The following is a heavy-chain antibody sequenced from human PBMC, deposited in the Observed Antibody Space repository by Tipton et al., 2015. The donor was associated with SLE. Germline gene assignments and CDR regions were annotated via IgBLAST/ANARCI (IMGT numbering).Heavy chain of an antibody. V-gene: IGHV4-59*08. D-gene: IGHD1-1*01. J-gene: IGHJ4*02. CDR3: ARQANFYYFDY. CDR1: GGSISSSS. CDR2: IYVAGNT. Sequence: TLSLTCNVSGGSISSSSWTWIRQSPGMGLEWIASIYVAGNTNYNPSLKSRITISVDTSKNHFSMILTSVTAADTAVYYCARQANFYYFDYWGQGTLVTVSS.